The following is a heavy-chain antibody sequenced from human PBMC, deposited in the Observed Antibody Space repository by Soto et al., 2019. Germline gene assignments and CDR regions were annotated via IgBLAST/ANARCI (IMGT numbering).Heavy chain of an antibody. CDR1: GFDFSGAE. Sequence: GGSLRLSCSASGFDFSGAEMNWFRQVPGKGLVWVAYITGSGGAVFHADSVKGRFNISRDNARNSLFLQMNSLTADDTGVYYCARVSPFILGSPLWGQGTLVTVSS. CDR3: ARVSPFILGSPL. V-gene: IGHV3-48*03. J-gene: IGHJ4*02. D-gene: IGHD3-9*01. CDR2: ITGSGGAV.